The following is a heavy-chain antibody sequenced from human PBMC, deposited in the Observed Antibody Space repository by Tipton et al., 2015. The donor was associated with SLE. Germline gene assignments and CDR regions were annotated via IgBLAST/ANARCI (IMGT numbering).Heavy chain of an antibody. CDR1: GGSITSGSYY. J-gene: IGHJ3*02. Sequence: TLSLTCTVSGGSITSGSYYWSWIRQPAGKGLEWIGHIYTSGSTNYNPSLKSRVTISVDTSKNQFSLKLSSVTAADTAVYYCARLGKYCSGGSCHWDIWGQGTMVTVSS. D-gene: IGHD2-15*01. CDR3: ARLGKYCSGGSCHWDI. CDR2: IYTSGST. V-gene: IGHV4-61*09.